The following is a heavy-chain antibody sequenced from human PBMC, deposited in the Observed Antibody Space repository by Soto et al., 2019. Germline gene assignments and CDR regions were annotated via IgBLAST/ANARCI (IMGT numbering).Heavy chain of an antibody. J-gene: IGHJ5*02. D-gene: IGHD1-7*01. CDR3: ARSVLTGTTVWFDP. CDR1: GYTFTSYD. Sequence: GASVKVSCKASGYTFTSYDINWVRQATGQGLEWMGWMNPNSGNTGYAQKFQGRVTMTRNTSISTAYMELSSLRSEDTAVYYCARSVLTGTTVWFDPWGQGTLVTVSS. V-gene: IGHV1-8*01. CDR2: MNPNSGNT.